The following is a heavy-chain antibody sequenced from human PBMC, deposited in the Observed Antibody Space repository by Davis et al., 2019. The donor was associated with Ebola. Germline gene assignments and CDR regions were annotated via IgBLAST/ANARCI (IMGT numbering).Heavy chain of an antibody. J-gene: IGHJ5*02. D-gene: IGHD1-1*01. CDR2: IIPIFVTA. V-gene: IGHV1-69*06. CDR3: ARDDWNQNWFDP. CDR1: GGTFSSYA. Sequence: SVKVSCKASGGTFSSYAISWVRQAPGQGLEWMGGIIPIFVTANYAQKFQGRVTITADKSTSTAYMELSSLRSEDTAVYYCARDDWNQNWFDPWGQGTLVTVSS.